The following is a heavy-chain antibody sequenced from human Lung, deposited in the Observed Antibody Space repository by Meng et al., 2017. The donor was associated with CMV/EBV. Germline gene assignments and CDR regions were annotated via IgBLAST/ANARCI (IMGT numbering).Heavy chain of an antibody. J-gene: IGHJ6*02. D-gene: IGHD2-2*01. CDR1: AYTFTNYE. CDR3: VRGDLIVVVPATIPRVGMDV. Sequence: ASXXISXKASAYTFTNYEINWLRHGTGQGLEWMAWMNPNSGGTHYAQKFQGRFAMTRDTSISTDYMELNRLRSDDTAVYYCVRGDLIVVVPATIPRVGMDVWGQGTXVTVSS. V-gene: IGHV1-2*02. CDR2: MNPNSGGT.